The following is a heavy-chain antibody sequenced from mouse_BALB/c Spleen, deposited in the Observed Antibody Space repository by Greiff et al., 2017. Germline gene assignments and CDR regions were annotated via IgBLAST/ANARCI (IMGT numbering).Heavy chain of an antibody. D-gene: IGHD4-1*01. CDR1: GFNIKDTY. J-gene: IGHJ2*01. V-gene: IGHV14-3*02. Sequence: EVKLIESGAELVKPGASVKLSCTASGFNIKDTYMHWVKQRPEQGLEWIGRIDPANGNTKYDPKFQGKATITADTSSNTAYLQLSSLTSEDTAVYYCASKLTGTGFDYWGQGTTLTVSS. CDR2: IDPANGNT. CDR3: ASKLTGTGFDY.